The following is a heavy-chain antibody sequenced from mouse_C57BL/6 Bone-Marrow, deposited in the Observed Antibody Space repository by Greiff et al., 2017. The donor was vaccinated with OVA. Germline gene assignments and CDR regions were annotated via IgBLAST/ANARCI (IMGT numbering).Heavy chain of an antibody. Sequence: VKLMESGTELVKPGASVKISCKASGYTFTDYYINWVKQRPGQGLEWIGWIFPGSGSTYYNEKFKGKATLTVDKASSTAYVLLSSLTSEDSAVYFCARAGWLLLSFDYWDQGTTLTVSS. J-gene: IGHJ2*01. CDR3: ARAGWLLLSFDY. D-gene: IGHD2-3*01. CDR2: IFPGSGST. V-gene: IGHV1-75*01. CDR1: GYTFTDYY.